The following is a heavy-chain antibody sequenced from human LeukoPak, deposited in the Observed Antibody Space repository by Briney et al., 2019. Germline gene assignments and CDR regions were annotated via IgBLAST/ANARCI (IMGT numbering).Heavy chain of an antibody. CDR3: ARDSNYYDSSGQYYFDY. CDR1: GGSISSGDYY. V-gene: IGHV4-30-4*01. Sequence: SETLSLTCTVSGGSISSGDYYWSWIRQPPGKGLEWIGYIYYSGNTYYNPSLKSRVNISVDTSKNQFPLKLSSVTAADTAVYYCARDSNYYDSSGQYYFDYWGQGTLVTVSS. D-gene: IGHD3-22*01. CDR2: IYYSGNT. J-gene: IGHJ4*02.